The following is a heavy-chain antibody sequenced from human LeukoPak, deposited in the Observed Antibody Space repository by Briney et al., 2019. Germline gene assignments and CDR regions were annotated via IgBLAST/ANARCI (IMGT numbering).Heavy chain of an antibody. J-gene: IGHJ6*03. V-gene: IGHV4-59*01. CDR1: GGSISSYY. Sequence: SETLSLTCTVSGGSISSYYWSWIRQPPGKGLEWIGYIYYSGSTNYNSSLKSRVTISVDTSKNQFSLKLSSVTAADTAVYYCARGVTMVRGPPYYYYMDVWGKGTTVTVSS. D-gene: IGHD3-10*01. CDR2: IYYSGST. CDR3: ARGVTMVRGPPYYYYMDV.